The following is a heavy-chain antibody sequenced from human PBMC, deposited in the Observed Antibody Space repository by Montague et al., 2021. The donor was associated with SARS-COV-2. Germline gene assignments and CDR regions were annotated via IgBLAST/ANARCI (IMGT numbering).Heavy chain of an antibody. Sequence: SETLSLTCTVSGVSISGYTYFWGWIRQPPGKGLEWIASVYYSGSTYYXXXLKSRVTISVDTSKNQSSLQVSSVTAADSAIYCCARHRVASGWNYFDPWGRGTLVTVSS. CDR1: GVSISGYTYF. D-gene: IGHD1-7*01. CDR2: VYYSGST. CDR3: ARHRVASGWNYFDP. J-gene: IGHJ5*02. V-gene: IGHV4-39*01.